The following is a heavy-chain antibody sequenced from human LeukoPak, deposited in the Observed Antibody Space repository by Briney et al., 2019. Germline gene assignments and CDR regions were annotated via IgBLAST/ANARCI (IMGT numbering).Heavy chain of an antibody. J-gene: IGHJ6*03. D-gene: IGHD6-6*01. Sequence: SVKVSCKASGGTFSSYAISWVRQAPGQGLEWMGGIIPIFGTANYAQKFQGRVTITADKSTSTAYMELSSLRSEDTAVYYCARESEGYSSSSTKYYYYYYMDVWGKGTTVTVSS. V-gene: IGHV1-69*06. CDR1: GGTFSSYA. CDR3: ARESEGYSSSSTKYYYYYYMDV. CDR2: IIPIFGTA.